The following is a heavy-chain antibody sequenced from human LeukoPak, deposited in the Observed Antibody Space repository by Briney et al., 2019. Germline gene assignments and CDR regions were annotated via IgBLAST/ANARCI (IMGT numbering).Heavy chain of an antibody. V-gene: IGHV1-18*01. CDR1: GYTFTSYG. D-gene: IGHD3-22*01. CDR2: VSAYNGNT. J-gene: IGHJ4*02. Sequence: ASVKVSCKASGYTFTSYGISWVRQAPGQGLEWMGWVSAYNGNTNYAQKLQGRVTMTRDTSTSTVYMELSSLRSEDTAVYYCARVGLETSSGQYWGQGTLVTVSS. CDR3: ARVGLETSSGQY.